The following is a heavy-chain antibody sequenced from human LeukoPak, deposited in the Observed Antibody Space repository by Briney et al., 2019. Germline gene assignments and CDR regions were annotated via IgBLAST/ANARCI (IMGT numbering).Heavy chain of an antibody. CDR2: IYYSGST. Sequence: SETLSLTCTVSGGSISSSSYYWGWIRQPAGKGLEWIGSIYYSGSTYYNPSLKSRVTISVDTSKNQFSLKLSSVTAADTAVYYCARRDPITTDAFDIWGQGTMVTVSS. V-gene: IGHV4-39*01. D-gene: IGHD3-22*01. CDR1: GGSISSSSYY. CDR3: ARRDPITTDAFDI. J-gene: IGHJ3*02.